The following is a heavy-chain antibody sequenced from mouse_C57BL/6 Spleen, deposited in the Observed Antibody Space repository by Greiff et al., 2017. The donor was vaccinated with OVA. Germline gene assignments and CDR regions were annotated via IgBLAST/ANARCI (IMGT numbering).Heavy chain of an antibody. CDR3: ARGGFDY. CDR1: GYTFTSYW. V-gene: IGHV1-50*01. J-gene: IGHJ2*01. CDR2: IDPSDSYT. Sequence: QVQLQQPGAELVKPGASVKLSCKASGYTFTSYWMQWVKQRAGQGLEWIGEIDPSDSYTNYNQKFKGKATLTVDTSSSTAYMQLSSLTSEDSAVYYCARGGFDYWGQGTTLTVSS.